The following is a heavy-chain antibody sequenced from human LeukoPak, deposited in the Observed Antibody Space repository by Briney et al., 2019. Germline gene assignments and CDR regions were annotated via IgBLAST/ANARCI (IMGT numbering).Heavy chain of an antibody. CDR3: ARGVGSANHYYYYMDV. CDR1: GLTVRSSY. Sequence: GGSLRLSCAASGLTVRSSYMSWVRQAPGKGLEWVSVIYIAGNTYYAVSVKGRFTISRDNSKNTLYLQMNGLRAEDTAVYYCARGVGSANHYYYYMDVWGKGTTVTVSS. J-gene: IGHJ6*03. V-gene: IGHV3-53*01. CDR2: IYIAGNT. D-gene: IGHD1-26*01.